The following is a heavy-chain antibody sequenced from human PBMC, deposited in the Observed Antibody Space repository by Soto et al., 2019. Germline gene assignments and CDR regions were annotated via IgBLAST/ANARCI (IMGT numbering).Heavy chain of an antibody. CDR2: TYYRSKWYN. V-gene: IGHV6-1*01. D-gene: IGHD6-13*01. CDR3: ARVSKTGYSSSWYQTYYYGMDV. Sequence: SQTLSLTCAISGDSVSSNSAAWNWISQSPSRGLEWLGRTYYRSKWYNDYAVSVKSRITINPDTSKNQFSLQLNSVTPEDTAVYYCARVSKTGYSSSWYQTYYYGMDVWGQGTTVTVSS. CDR1: GDSVSSNSAA. J-gene: IGHJ6*02.